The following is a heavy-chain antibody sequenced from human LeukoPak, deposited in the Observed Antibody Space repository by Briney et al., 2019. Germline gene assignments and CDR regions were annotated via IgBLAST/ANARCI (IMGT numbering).Heavy chain of an antibody. Sequence: PGGSLRLSCVASGFTFNNYWMSWVRQAPGKGLEWVANIKQDGSEKNYVDSVKGRFTISRDNAKNSLYLQMNSLRAEDTAVYYCAKRHRDYWGQGTLVTVSS. CDR1: GFTFNNYW. V-gene: IGHV3-7*03. CDR3: AKRHRDY. CDR2: IKQDGSEK. J-gene: IGHJ4*02.